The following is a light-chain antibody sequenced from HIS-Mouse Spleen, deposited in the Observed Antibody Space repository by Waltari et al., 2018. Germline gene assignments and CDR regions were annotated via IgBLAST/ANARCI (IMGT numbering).Light chain of an antibody. CDR1: SSDVGSYNL. CDR2: EGS. V-gene: IGLV2-23*01. Sequence: QSALTQPASVSGPPGQSITISCTGTSSDVGSYNLFSWYQQHPGKAPNLMIYEGSKRPSGVSNRFSGSKSGNTASLTISGLQAEDEADYYCCSYAGSSLVVFGGGTKLTVL. J-gene: IGLJ2*01. CDR3: CSYAGSSLVV.